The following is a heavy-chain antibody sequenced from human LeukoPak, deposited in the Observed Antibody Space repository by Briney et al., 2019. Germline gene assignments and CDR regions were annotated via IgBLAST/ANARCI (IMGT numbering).Heavy chain of an antibody. CDR3: ARGVEMATIYRYYYYYMDV. D-gene: IGHD5-24*01. J-gene: IGHJ6*03. V-gene: IGHV1-8*01. Sequence: ASVKVSCKASGYTFTSYDINWVRQATGQGLEWMGWMNPNSGNTGYAQKLQGRVTMTRNTSISTAYMELSRLRSEDTAVYYCARGVEMATIYRYYYYYMDVCGKGTTVTVSS. CDR1: GYTFTSYD. CDR2: MNPNSGNT.